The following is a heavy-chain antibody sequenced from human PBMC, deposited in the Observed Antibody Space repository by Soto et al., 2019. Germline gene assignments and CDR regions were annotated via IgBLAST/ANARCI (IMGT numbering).Heavy chain of an antibody. CDR1: GGSISSGDYY. CDR3: ARDPDSRGYSYFDS. V-gene: IGHV4-61*08. CDR2: IYYNGST. D-gene: IGHD3-22*01. J-gene: IGHJ4*02. Sequence: PSETLSLTCTVSGGSISSGDYYWSWIRQPPGKGLEWIGYIYYNGSTKYNPSLKSRVTISVDTSRNQFTLKLNSVTAADTAVYYCARDPDSRGYSYFDSWGQGTLVTVSS.